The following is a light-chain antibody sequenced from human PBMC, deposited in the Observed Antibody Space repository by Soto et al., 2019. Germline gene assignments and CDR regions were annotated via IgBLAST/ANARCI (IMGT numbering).Light chain of an antibody. Sequence: QSVLTQPPSLSGAPGQRVTISCTGSSSNIGAGYDVHWYQQLPGTAPKLLIYGNSNRPSGVPDRFSGSKSGTSASLAITGLQAEDEADYYCQSYDSSLSALFGGGTKLTVL. CDR3: QSYDSSLSAL. CDR1: SSNIGAGYD. CDR2: GNS. J-gene: IGLJ3*02. V-gene: IGLV1-40*01.